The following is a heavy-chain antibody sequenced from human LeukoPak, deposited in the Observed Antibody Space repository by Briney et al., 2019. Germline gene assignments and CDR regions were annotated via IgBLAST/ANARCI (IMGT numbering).Heavy chain of an antibody. CDR3: ARQGSSSCYSGTCAFDI. CDR2: IYTLGST. D-gene: IGHD2-2*02. J-gene: IGHJ3*02. CDR1: GVSISSYY. Sequence: SSETLSLTCTVSGVSISSYYWSWIRQPPGKGLEWIGNIYTLGSTNYNPSLKSRVTISVDTSKNQFSLKLSSVTAADTAVYYCARQGSSSCYSGTCAFDIWGQGTLVTVSS. V-gene: IGHV4-4*09.